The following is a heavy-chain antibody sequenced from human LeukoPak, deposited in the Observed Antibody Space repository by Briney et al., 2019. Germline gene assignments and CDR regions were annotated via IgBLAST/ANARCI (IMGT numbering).Heavy chain of an antibody. CDR1: GYTFSMYG. D-gene: IGHD6-19*01. Sequence: GASVKVSCKASGYTFSMYGVSWVRQAPGQGLEWMGWISAYNGNTKYAQKFQGRVTMTRNTSISTAYMELSSLRSEDTAVYYCARWGAVAGQWRGPIDYWGQGTLVTVSS. V-gene: IGHV1-18*04. CDR2: ISAYNGNT. CDR3: ARWGAVAGQWRGPIDY. J-gene: IGHJ4*02.